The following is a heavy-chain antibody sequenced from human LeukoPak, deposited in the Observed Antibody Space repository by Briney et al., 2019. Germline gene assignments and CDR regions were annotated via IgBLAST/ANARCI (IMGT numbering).Heavy chain of an antibody. CDR2: MGSNSGDT. CDR1: GYTFTNYD. Sequence: VASVKVSCKASGYTFTNYDINWVRQATGRGLEWMGWMGSNSGDTGYAQKFQDRVTMTRDTFISTAYMELNNVRSEDTAVYYCVRGPPNWGFDYWGQGTLVTVSS. CDR3: VRGPPNWGFDY. J-gene: IGHJ4*02. V-gene: IGHV1-8*01. D-gene: IGHD7-27*01.